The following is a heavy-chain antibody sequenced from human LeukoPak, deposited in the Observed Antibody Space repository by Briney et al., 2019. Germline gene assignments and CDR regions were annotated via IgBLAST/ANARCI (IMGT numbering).Heavy chain of an antibody. Sequence: GGSLRLSCAASGFTFSSYAMGWVRQAPGKGLEWVSAISGSGGSTYYADSVKGRFTISRDNSKNTLYLQMNSLRAEDTAVYYCAGVDDYGDFRTFDYWGQGTLVTVSS. D-gene: IGHD4-17*01. J-gene: IGHJ4*02. CDR2: ISGSGGST. CDR3: AGVDDYGDFRTFDY. V-gene: IGHV3-23*01. CDR1: GFTFSSYA.